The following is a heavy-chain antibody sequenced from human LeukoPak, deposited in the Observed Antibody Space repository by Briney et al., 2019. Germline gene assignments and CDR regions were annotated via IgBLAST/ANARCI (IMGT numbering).Heavy chain of an antibody. J-gene: IGHJ6*02. D-gene: IGHD3-9*01. V-gene: IGHV1-69*01. CDR1: GGTFSSYA. CDR2: IIPIFGTA. Sequence: ASVKVSCKASGGTFSSYAISWVRQAPGQGLEWMGGIIPIFGTANYAQKFQGRVTITADESTSTAYMELSSLRSEDTAVYYCARSRYYDILTGYRPYYYYGMDVWGQGTTVTVSS. CDR3: ARSRYYDILTGYRPYYYYGMDV.